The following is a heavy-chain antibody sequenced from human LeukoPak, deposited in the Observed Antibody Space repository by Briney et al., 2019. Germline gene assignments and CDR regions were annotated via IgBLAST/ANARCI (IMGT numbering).Heavy chain of an antibody. V-gene: IGHV4-34*01. CDR1: GGSFSGYY. CDR2: INHSGST. J-gene: IGHJ5*02. D-gene: IGHD6-13*01. CDR3: ARGRDSSSWYENWFDP. Sequence: SETLFLTCAVYGGSFSGYYWSWIRQPPGKGLEWIGEINHSGSTNYNPSLKSRVTISVDTSKNQFSLKLSSVTAADTAVYYCARGRDSSSWYENWFDPWGQGTLVTVSS.